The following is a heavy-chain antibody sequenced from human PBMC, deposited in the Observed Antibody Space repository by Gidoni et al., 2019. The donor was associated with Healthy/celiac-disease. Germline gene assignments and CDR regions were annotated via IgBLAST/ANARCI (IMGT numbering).Heavy chain of an antibody. CDR2: ISYDGSNK. D-gene: IGHD1-26*01. Sequence: QVQLVESGGGVVQPGRSLRLSCAASGFTFSSDGMHWVRQAPGKGLEWVAVISYDGSNKYYADAVKGRFTISRDNSKNTLYLQMNSLRAEDTAVYYCAKGRVGATTVTAFDIWGQGTMVTVSA. CDR3: AKGRVGATTVTAFDI. CDR1: GFTFSSDG. J-gene: IGHJ3*02. V-gene: IGHV3-30*18.